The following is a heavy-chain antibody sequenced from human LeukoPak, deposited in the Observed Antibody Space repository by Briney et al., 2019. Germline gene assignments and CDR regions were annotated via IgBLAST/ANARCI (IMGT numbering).Heavy chain of an antibody. V-gene: IGHV1-69*13. CDR1: GGTFSTYA. Sequence: PVKVSCKPSGGTFSTYAISWVRQAPGQGLEWMGGIIPILGTAKYAKKFQGRVTITADEFTSTAHMELSSLRSEDTAVYYCASNTNYYEGSGHYVFDYWGQGTLVTISS. D-gene: IGHD3-22*01. J-gene: IGHJ4*02. CDR2: IIPILGTA. CDR3: ASNTNYYEGSGHYVFDY.